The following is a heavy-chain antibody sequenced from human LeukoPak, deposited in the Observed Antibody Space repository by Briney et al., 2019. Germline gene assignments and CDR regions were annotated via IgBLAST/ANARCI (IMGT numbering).Heavy chain of an antibody. Sequence: PSETLSLTCAVYGGSFSGYYWSWIRQPPRKGLEWIGEINHSGSTNYNPSLKSRVTISVDKSKNQFPLKLSSVTAADTAVYYCARARRGVVRGARGHYFDYWGQGTLVTVSS. CDR3: ARARRGVVRGARGHYFDY. CDR1: GGSFSGYY. CDR2: INHSGST. V-gene: IGHV4-34*01. J-gene: IGHJ4*02. D-gene: IGHD3-10*01.